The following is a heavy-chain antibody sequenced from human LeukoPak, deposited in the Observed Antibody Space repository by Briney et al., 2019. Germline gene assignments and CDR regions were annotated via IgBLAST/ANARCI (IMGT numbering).Heavy chain of an antibody. D-gene: IGHD2-2*01. V-gene: IGHV4-34*01. Sequence: SETLSLTCAVYGGSFSGYYWSWIRQPPGKGLEWIGEINHSGSTYYNPSLKSRVTISVDTSKNQFSLKLSSVTAADTAVYYCAREYCSSTSCYNWFDPWGQGTLVTVSS. J-gene: IGHJ5*02. CDR2: INHSGST. CDR1: GGSFSGYY. CDR3: AREYCSSTSCYNWFDP.